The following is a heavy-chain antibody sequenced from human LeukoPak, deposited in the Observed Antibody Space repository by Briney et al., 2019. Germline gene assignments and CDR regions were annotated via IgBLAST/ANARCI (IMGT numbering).Heavy chain of an antibody. CDR2: ISYDGRSK. V-gene: IGHV3-30*18. J-gene: IGHJ6*02. CDR1: GFTFSSSG. D-gene: IGHD4-11*01. Sequence: GRSLRLSCAASGFTFSSSGMHWVRQASGKGLEWVAVISYDGRSKYYGDSVKGRFTISRDNFKNTLYLQMNSLRAEDSAVYYCAKDLGYYSSYYYGMDVWGQGTTVTVSS. CDR3: AKDLGYYSSYYYGMDV.